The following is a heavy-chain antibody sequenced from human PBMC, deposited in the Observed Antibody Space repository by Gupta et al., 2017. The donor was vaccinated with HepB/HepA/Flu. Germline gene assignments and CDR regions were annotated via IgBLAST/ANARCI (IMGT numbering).Heavy chain of an antibody. CDR3: AKGGHDY. Sequence: QVQLVESGGGVVQPGRSLRLSCAASGFTFSSYGMHWVRQAPGKGLEWVAVISYDGSNKYYADSVKGRFTISRDNSKNTLYLQMNSLRAEDTAVYYCAKGGHDYWGQGTLVTVSS. V-gene: IGHV3-30*18. CDR1: GFTFSSYG. J-gene: IGHJ4*02. CDR2: ISYDGSNK.